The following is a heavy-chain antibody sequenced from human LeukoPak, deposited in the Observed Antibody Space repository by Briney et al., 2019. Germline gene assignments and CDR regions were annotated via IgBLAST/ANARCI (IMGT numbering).Heavy chain of an antibody. D-gene: IGHD4-17*01. CDR2: INWNGGST. CDR3: ARVGIYGDYGRYFDY. CDR1: GFTVGDYG. J-gene: IGHJ4*02. Sequence: PGGSLRLSCAASGFTVGDYGMTWVRQAPGKGLEWVSGINWNGGSTGYADSVKGRFTISRDNAKNSLYLQMNSLRAEDTALYYCARVGIYGDYGRYFDYWGQGTLVTVSS. V-gene: IGHV3-20*04.